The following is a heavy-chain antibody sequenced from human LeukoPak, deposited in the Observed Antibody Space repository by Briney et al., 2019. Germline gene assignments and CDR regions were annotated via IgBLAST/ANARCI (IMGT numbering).Heavy chain of an antibody. CDR1: GGSISSSSYY. J-gene: IGHJ6*03. V-gene: IGHV4-39*07. Sequence: PSETLSLTCTVSGGSISSSSYYWGWIRQPPGKGLEWIGSIYYSGSTYYNPSLKSRVTLSVDTSKKQFSLKLSSVTAADTAVYYCAREQNYYYYYMDVWGKGTTVTVSS. CDR2: IYYSGST. CDR3: AREQNYYYYYMDV.